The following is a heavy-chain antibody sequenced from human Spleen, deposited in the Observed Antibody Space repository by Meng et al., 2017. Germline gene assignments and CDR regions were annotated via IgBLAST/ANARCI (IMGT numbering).Heavy chain of an antibody. CDR2: IDPNNDHT. J-gene: IGHJ4*02. V-gene: IGHV1-2*06. D-gene: IGHD6-13*01. CDR3: ARDEDISAAGKLFGDY. CDR1: GYTFAAYW. Sequence: QVQLGQSGHEVKKPGASVKLSCKPSGYTFAAYWVHCLRQAPGQGLEWMGRIDPNNDHTQYAQNFQGRVTMTSDTSISTVYMELNGLRSDDTAVYYCARDEDISAAGKLFGDYWGQGTLVTVSS.